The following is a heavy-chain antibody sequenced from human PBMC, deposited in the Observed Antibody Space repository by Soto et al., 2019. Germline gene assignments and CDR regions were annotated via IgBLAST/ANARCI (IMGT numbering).Heavy chain of an antibody. CDR2: IIPIFGTA. D-gene: IGHD3-22*01. J-gene: IGHJ4*01. Sequence: ASVKVSCKASGGNFSSYAISWVRQAPGQGLEWMGGIIPIFGTANYAQKFQGRVTITADESTSTAYMELSSLRSEDTAVYYCARAGRPYYYDSSGYSTFDYWG. V-gene: IGHV1-69*13. CDR3: ARAGRPYYYDSSGYSTFDY. CDR1: GGNFSSYA.